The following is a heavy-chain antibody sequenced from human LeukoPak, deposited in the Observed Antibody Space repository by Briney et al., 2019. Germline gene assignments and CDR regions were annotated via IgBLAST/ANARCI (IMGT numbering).Heavy chain of an antibody. Sequence: GASVEVSCKASGGTFSSYAISWVRQAPGQGLEWMGGIIPIFGAANFAQKFQGRVTITADESTSTAYMELSSLRSEDTAVYYCARARGGLWFGESPLNWFDPWGQGTLVTVSS. D-gene: IGHD3-10*01. CDR1: GGTFSSYA. CDR3: ARARGGLWFGESPLNWFDP. CDR2: IIPIFGAA. V-gene: IGHV1-69*13. J-gene: IGHJ5*02.